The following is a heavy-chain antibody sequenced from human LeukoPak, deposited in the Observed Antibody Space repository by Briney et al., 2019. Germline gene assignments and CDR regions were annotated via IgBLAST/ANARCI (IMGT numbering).Heavy chain of an antibody. CDR3: ANMTSDYGGNSFVDY. CDR1: GFTFSSYA. D-gene: IGHD4-23*01. V-gene: IGHV3-23*01. J-gene: IGHJ4*02. Sequence: GGSLRLSCAASGFTFSSYAMSWVRQAPGKGLVWVSAISGSGGSTYYADSVKGRFTISRDDSKNTLYLQMNSLRAEDTAVYYCANMTSDYGGNSFVDYWGQGTLVTVSS. CDR2: ISGSGGST.